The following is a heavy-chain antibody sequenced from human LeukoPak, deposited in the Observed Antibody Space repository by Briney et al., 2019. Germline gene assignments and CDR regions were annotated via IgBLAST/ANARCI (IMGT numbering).Heavy chain of an antibody. CDR1: GFTFSSYA. J-gene: IGHJ4*02. D-gene: IGHD1-26*01. CDR3: AKIQVGATTGYFDY. Sequence: GGSLRLSCAASGFTFSSYAMSWVRQAPGKGLEWVSAISGSGGSTYYAGSVKGRFTISRDNSKNTLYLQMNSLRAEDTAVYYCAKIQVGATTGYFDYWGQGTLVTVSS. V-gene: IGHV3-23*01. CDR2: ISGSGGST.